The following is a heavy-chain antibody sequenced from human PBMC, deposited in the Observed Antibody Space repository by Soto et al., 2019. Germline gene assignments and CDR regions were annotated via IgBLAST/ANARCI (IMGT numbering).Heavy chain of an antibody. Sequence: ASVKVSCKASGYTFTSYAMHWVRQAPGQRLEWMGWINAGNGNTKYSQKFQGRVTITRDTSASTAYMELSSLRSEDTAVYYCARGVGYYDFWSGYILLGYYYGMDVWGQGTTVTVSS. D-gene: IGHD3-3*01. V-gene: IGHV1-3*01. CDR3: ARGVGYYDFWSGYILLGYYYGMDV. J-gene: IGHJ6*02. CDR2: INAGNGNT. CDR1: GYTFTSYA.